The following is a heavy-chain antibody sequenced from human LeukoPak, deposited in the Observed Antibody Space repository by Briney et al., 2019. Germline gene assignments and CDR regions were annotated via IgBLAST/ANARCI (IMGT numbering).Heavy chain of an antibody. D-gene: IGHD3-10*01. V-gene: IGHV3-30-3*01. CDR2: ISYDGSNK. CDR1: GFTFSSYA. J-gene: IGHJ6*02. CDR3: AREGFGDLLYPPPYGMDV. Sequence: PGRSLRLSCAASGFTFSSYAMHWVRQAPGKGLEWVAVISYDGSNKYYADSVKGRFTISRDNSKNTLYLQMNSLRAEDTAVYYCAREGFGDLLYPPPYGMDVGAQGTTVTVPS.